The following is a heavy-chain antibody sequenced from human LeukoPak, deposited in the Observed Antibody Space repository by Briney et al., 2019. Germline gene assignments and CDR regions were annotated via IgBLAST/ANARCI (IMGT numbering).Heavy chain of an antibody. CDR3: ARDPGYSSGYFGRHNFDY. Sequence: GGSLRLSCAASGFTFSSYGMHWVRQAPGKGLEWVAIIWYDGSHKYYADSVKGRFAISRDNSKNTLYLQTNSLRAEDTAVYYCARDPGYSSGYFGRHNFDYWGQGTLVTVSS. V-gene: IGHV3-33*01. J-gene: IGHJ4*02. CDR2: IWYDGSHK. D-gene: IGHD6-19*01. CDR1: GFTFSSYG.